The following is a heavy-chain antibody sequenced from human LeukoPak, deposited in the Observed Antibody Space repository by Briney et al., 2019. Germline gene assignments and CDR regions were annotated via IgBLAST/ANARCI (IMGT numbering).Heavy chain of an antibody. J-gene: IGHJ5*02. CDR3: ARGRSMVRGVPWFDP. CDR1: GGSFSGYY. D-gene: IGHD3-10*01. Sequence: PSETLSLTCAVYGGSFSGYYWSWIRQPPGKGLEWIGEINHSGSTNYNPSLKSRVTISVDTSKNQFSLKLSSVTAADTAVYYCARGRSMVRGVPWFDPWGQGTLVTVSS. V-gene: IGHV4-34*01. CDR2: INHSGST.